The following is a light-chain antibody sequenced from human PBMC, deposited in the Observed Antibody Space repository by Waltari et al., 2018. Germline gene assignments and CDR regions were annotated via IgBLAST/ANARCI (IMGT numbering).Light chain of an antibody. CDR2: AAS. V-gene: IGKV1-39*01. CDR3: QQSYSTPDT. J-gene: IGKJ2*01. Sequence: DIQMTQSPSSLSASVGDRVTITYRASQSISSHLNWYQQKPGKAPKLLIYAASSLQSGFPSRFRVSGSGTDFTLTISSLQPEDFATYDCQQSYSTPDTFGQGTKLEIK. CDR1: QSISSH.